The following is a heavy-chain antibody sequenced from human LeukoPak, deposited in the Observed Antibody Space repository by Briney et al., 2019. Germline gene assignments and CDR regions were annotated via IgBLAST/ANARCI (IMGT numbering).Heavy chain of an antibody. CDR1: GYTFTSYD. V-gene: IGHV1-8*01. CDR2: MNPNSGNT. D-gene: IGHD2-8*01. CDR3: ARDPAEYCTNGVCPYRRPRWFDP. J-gene: IGHJ5*02. Sequence: ASVKVSCKASGYTFTSYDINWVRQATGQGLEWMGWMNPNSGNTGYAQKFQGRVTMTRNTSISTAYMELSSLRSEDTAVYYCARDPAEYCTNGVCPYRRPRWFDPWGQGTLVTVSS.